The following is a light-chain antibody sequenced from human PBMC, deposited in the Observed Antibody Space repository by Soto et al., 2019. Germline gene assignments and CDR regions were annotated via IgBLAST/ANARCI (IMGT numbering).Light chain of an antibody. CDR3: GADHGSGSNFVKV. CDR1: SGYSNYK. V-gene: IGLV9-49*01. Sequence: QSVLSQPPSASASLGVSVTLTCTLSSGYSNYKVDWYQQRPGKGPRFVMRVGTGGIVGSKGDGIPDRFSVLGSGLNRYLTIKNIQEEDESDYHCGADHGSGSNFVKVFGGGTQLTV. CDR2: VGTGGIVG. J-gene: IGLJ2*01.